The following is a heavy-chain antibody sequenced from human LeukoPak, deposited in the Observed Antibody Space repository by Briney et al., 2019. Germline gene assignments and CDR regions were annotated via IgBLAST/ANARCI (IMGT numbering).Heavy chain of an antibody. D-gene: IGHD6-13*01. Sequence: GGSLRLSCAASGFTFSSYSMNWVRRAPGKGLEWVSSISSSSSYIYYADSVKGRFTISRDNAKNSLYLQMNSLRAEDTAVYYCARSSWYDWYFDLWGRGTLVTVSS. CDR2: ISSSSSYI. CDR1: GFTFSSYS. CDR3: ARSSWYDWYFDL. V-gene: IGHV3-21*01. J-gene: IGHJ2*01.